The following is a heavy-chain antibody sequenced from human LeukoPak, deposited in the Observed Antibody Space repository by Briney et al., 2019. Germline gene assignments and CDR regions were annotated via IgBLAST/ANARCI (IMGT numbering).Heavy chain of an antibody. V-gene: IGHV4-4*07. CDR1: GGSMTGYY. Sequence: PSETLSLTCTVSGGSMTGYYWSWIRQPAGKGLEWIGRIYSSGNINHNPSLKSRVTLSADTSKNQVSLRLTSVTAADTAVYYCARDLDYCRLYSGLGGFDLWGQGTLVTVSS. D-gene: IGHD3-10*02. CDR2: IYSSGNI. CDR3: ARDLDYCRLYSGLGGFDL. J-gene: IGHJ3*01.